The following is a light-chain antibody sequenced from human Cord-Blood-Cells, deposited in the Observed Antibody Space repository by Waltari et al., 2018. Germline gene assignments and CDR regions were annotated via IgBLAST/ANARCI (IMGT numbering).Light chain of an antibody. V-gene: IGLV3-1*01. Sequence: SYVLTPPPSVSVAPGPTASITCPGDKYGEKHSCWYQQKPGQSPVLVIYQDTKRPSGIPERFSGSNYGNTATLTISGTQAMDEADYYCQAWDSSTVVFGGGTKLTVL. CDR2: QDT. J-gene: IGLJ2*01. CDR1: KYGEKH. CDR3: QAWDSSTVV.